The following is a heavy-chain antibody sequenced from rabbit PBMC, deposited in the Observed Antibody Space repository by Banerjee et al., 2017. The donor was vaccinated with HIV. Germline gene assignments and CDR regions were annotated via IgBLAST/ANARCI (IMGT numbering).Heavy chain of an antibody. V-gene: IGHV1S45*01. Sequence: QEQLVESGGGLVKPEGSLKLSCTASGFSFSNKAVMCWVRQAPGKGLEWIACINTATSKAVYATWAKGRFTISRTSSTTVTLQMTSLTAADTATYFSARGYVGDSQDLWGPGTLVTVS. CDR1: GFSFSNKAV. CDR3: ARGYVGDSQDL. CDR2: INTATSKA. D-gene: IGHD7-1*01. J-gene: IGHJ4*01.